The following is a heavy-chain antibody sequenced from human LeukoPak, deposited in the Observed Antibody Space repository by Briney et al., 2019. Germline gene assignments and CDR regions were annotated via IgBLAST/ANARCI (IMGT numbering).Heavy chain of an antibody. CDR3: ATGYCSSTSCYRPSDY. J-gene: IGHJ4*02. Sequence: PGGSLRLSCAASGFTFRRYLMHGVRQASGKGVVWVSGLNSDGSSTNYADPVRGRCDISRDNAKNTLYLPLNSVRGEDRAVYYFATGYCSSTSCYRPSDYCGQGTLVTLSS. CDR1: GFTFRRYL. V-gene: IGHV3-74*01. CDR2: LNSDGSST. D-gene: IGHD2-2*02.